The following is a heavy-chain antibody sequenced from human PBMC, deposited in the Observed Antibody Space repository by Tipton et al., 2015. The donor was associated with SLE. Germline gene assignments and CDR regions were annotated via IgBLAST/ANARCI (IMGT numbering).Heavy chain of an antibody. CDR3: ARHPFYYYYMDV. Sequence: SLRLSCAASGFTFSSYAIHWVRQAPGKGLEWVAVISYDGRNKYYADSVKGRSTISRDNSKNTLYLQMNSLRVGDTAVYYCARHPFYYYYMDVWGRGTSVIVSS. CDR2: ISYDGRNK. V-gene: IGHV3-30*04. CDR1: GFTFSSYA. J-gene: IGHJ6*03.